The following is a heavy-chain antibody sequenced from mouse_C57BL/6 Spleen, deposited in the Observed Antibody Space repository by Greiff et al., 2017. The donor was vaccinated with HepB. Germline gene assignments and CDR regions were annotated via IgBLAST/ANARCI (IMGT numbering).Heavy chain of an antibody. CDR2: ISYDGSN. V-gene: IGHV3-6*01. D-gene: IGHD2-4*01. CDR3: ARVDYDPSYYAMDY. J-gene: IGHJ4*01. Sequence: EVKLVESGPGLVKPSQSLSLTCSVTGYSITSGYYWNWIRQFPGNKLEWMGYISYDGSNNYNPSLKNRISITRDTSKNQFFLKLNSVTTEDTATYYCARVDYDPSYYAMDYWGQGTSVTVSS. CDR1: GYSITSGYY.